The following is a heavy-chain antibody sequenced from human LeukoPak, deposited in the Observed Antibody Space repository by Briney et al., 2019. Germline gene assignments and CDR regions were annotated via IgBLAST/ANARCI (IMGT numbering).Heavy chain of an antibody. Sequence: SETLSLTCTVSGGSISSYYWSWMRQPPGKGLEWIRHIYYSGSTNYNPSLKSRVTISVDTSKNQFSLKLSSVTAAGTAVYYCASRSSIWSGYQDTLYYFDSWGQGTLVTVSS. CDR3: ASRSSIWSGYQDTLYYFDS. J-gene: IGHJ4*02. CDR1: GGSISSYY. V-gene: IGHV4-59*01. CDR2: IYYSGST. D-gene: IGHD3-3*01.